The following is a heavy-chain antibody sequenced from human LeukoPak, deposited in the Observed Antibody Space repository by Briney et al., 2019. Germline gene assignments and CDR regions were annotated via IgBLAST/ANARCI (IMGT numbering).Heavy chain of an antibody. CDR1: GFTVSSNY. D-gene: IGHD6-13*01. CDR3: ARGIATAANEDRFDP. CDR2: IYSGVST. J-gene: IGHJ5*02. Sequence: GGSLRLSCAASGFTVSSNYMSWVRQAPGKGLEWVSVIYSGVSTYYADSVKGRFTISRDNSKNTLYLQMNSLRAEDTAVYYCARGIATAANEDRFDPWGQGTLVTVSP. V-gene: IGHV3-53*01.